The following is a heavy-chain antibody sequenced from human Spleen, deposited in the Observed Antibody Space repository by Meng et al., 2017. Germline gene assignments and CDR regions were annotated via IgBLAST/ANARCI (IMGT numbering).Heavy chain of an antibody. CDR1: GGSFSDYY. CDR3: ARGPTTMAHDFDY. D-gene: IGHD4-11*01. V-gene: IGHV4-34*01. Sequence: QVQLQQGGAGLLKPSESLALTCVVSGGSFSDYYWSWIRQPPGKGREWIGEINHSGSTNYNPSLESRATISVDTSQNKLSLNLRFVTAADSAVYYCARGPTTMAHDFDYWGQGTLVTVSS. J-gene: IGHJ4*02. CDR2: INHSGST.